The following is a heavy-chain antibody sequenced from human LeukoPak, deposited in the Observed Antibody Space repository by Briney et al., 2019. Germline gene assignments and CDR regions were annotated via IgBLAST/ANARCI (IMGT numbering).Heavy chain of an antibody. Sequence: GGSLRLSCAASGLTFNNYIMNWVRQAPGKGLEWVSSISSSGSYVYYADSVRGRFTISRDNAKNSLYLQMNSLRAEDTAVYYCARGGRNYPPGYWGQGTLVTVSS. CDR3: ARGGRNYPPGY. CDR1: GLTFNNYI. D-gene: IGHD1-7*01. V-gene: IGHV3-21*01. J-gene: IGHJ4*02. CDR2: ISSSGSYV.